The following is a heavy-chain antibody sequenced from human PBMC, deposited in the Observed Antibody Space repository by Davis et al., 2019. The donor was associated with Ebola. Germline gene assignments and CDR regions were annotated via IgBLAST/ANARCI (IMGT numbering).Heavy chain of an antibody. V-gene: IGHV5-10-1*01. J-gene: IGHJ4*02. CDR3: ARHDKIVGATWFDY. D-gene: IGHD1-26*01. CDR2: IDPSDSYT. Sequence: PGGSLRLSCKGSGYSFSSYWIGWVRQMPGKGLEWMGRIDPSDSYTNYSPSFQGHVTISADKSISTAYLQWSSLKASDTAMYYCARHDKIVGATWFDYWGQGTLVTVSS. CDR1: GYSFSSYW.